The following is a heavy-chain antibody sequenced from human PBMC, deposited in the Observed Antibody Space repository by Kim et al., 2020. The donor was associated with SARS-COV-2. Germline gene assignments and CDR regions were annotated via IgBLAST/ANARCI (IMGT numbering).Heavy chain of an antibody. V-gene: IGHV1-69*01. J-gene: IGHJ6*02. CDR3: ARADWEPGNYYYGMDV. D-gene: IGHD7-27*01. Sequence: QEFQGRVTITADESTSTAYMELSSLRSEDTAVYYCARADWEPGNYYYGMDVWGQGTTVTVSS.